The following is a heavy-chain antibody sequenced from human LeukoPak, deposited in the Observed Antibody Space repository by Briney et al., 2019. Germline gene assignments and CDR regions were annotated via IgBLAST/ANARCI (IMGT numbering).Heavy chain of an antibody. D-gene: IGHD6-13*01. J-gene: IGHJ4*02. Sequence: ASVKVSCKASGYTFTGYYMHWVRQAPGQGLEWMGWINPNSGSTNYAQKFQGRVTMTRDTSISTAYMELSRLRSDDTAVYYCARDKGFGSSWYALGYWDQGTLVTVPS. V-gene: IGHV1-2*02. CDR2: INPNSGST. CDR1: GYTFTGYY. CDR3: ARDKGFGSSWYALGY.